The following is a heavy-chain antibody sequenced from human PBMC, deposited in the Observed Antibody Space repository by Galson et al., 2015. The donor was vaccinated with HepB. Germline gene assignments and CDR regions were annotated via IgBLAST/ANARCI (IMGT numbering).Heavy chain of an antibody. V-gene: IGHV4-39*07. Sequence: SETLSLTCTVSGASISSSLYYWVWVRQPPEKGLEWIGSIYYTGNTYYKSSLKSRVTISADMSKNQFSLKVNSVTAADTAVYYVARAAGDSSTYANEYWGQGALVTVSS. CDR3: ARAAGDSSTYANEY. D-gene: IGHD5-18*01. CDR2: IYYTGNT. CDR1: GASISSSLYY. J-gene: IGHJ4*02.